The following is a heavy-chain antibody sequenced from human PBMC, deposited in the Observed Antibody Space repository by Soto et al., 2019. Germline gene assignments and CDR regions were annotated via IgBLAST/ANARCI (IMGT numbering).Heavy chain of an antibody. CDR3: ARSIYSGYDWFDP. CDR1: GYTFTSYY. D-gene: IGHD5-12*01. V-gene: IGHV1-46*01. Sequence: QVQLVQSGAEVKKPGASVKVSCKASGYTFTSYYMHWVRQAPGQGLEWMGIINPSGGSTSYAQKFQGRVTMTRDTSTSTVYMELSSLTSEDTAVYYCARSIYSGYDWFDPWGQGTLVTVSS. J-gene: IGHJ5*02. CDR2: INPSGGST.